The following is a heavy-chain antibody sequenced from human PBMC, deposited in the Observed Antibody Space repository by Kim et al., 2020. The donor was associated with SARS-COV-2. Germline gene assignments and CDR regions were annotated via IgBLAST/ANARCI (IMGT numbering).Heavy chain of an antibody. Sequence: GESLKISCEGSGYTFNNYWITWVRQMPGKGLEWMGRIDPSDSYTNYSPSFQGHVTISVDKSINSAYLQWRSLKASDTAIYYCARHASQSGFGELLDFFYY. CDR1: GYTFNNYW. D-gene: IGHD3-10*01. CDR2: IDPSDSYT. J-gene: IGHJ6*01. V-gene: IGHV5-10-1*01. CDR3: ARHASQSGFGELLDFFYY.